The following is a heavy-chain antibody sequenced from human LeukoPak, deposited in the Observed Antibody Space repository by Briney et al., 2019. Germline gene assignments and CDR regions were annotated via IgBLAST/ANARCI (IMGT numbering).Heavy chain of an antibody. CDR2: IYSNGYT. CDR1: GFTFSSYA. V-gene: IGHV3-66*01. CDR3: ARDREYYFES. Sequence: GGSLRLSCAASGFTFSSYAMSWVRQAPGKGLQWVSVIYSNGYTYYVDSVKGRFTISRDNSKNTVSLQMNSLRAEDTAIYYCARDREYYFESWGQGTLVTVSS. J-gene: IGHJ4*02.